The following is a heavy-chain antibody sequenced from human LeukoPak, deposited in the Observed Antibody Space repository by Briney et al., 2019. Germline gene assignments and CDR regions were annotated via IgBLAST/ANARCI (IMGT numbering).Heavy chain of an antibody. V-gene: IGHV1-69*04. J-gene: IGHJ4*02. CDR2: IIPILGIA. Sequence: SVKVSCKASGGTFSSYAISWVRQAPGQGLEWMGRIIPILGIANYAQKFQGRVTITADKSTSTAYMELSSLRSEDTAVYYCATNYYGSGSYYPPLTWGQGTLVTVSS. CDR1: GGTFSSYA. CDR3: ATNYYGSGSYYPPLT. D-gene: IGHD3-10*01.